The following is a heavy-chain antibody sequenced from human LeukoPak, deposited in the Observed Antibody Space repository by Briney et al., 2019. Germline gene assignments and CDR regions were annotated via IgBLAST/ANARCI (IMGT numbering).Heavy chain of an antibody. J-gene: IGHJ6*03. CDR3: ARDGPFFYYYGSGSHYYYMNV. CDR2: INHSGST. V-gene: IGHV4-34*01. CDR1: GGSFSGYY. D-gene: IGHD3-10*01. Sequence: PSETLSLTCAVYGGSFSGYYWSWIRQPPGKGLEWIGEINHSGSTNYNPSLKSRVTISVDTSKNQFSLKLSSVTAADTAVYYCARDGPFFYYYGSGSHYYYMNVWGKGTTVTISS.